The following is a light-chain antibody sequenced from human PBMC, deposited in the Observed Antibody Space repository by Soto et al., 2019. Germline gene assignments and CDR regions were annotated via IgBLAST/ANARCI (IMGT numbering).Light chain of an antibody. V-gene: IGLV2-14*03. CDR2: DVS. CDR1: SSDVGGYNF. Sequence: QSALTQPASVSGSPGQSITISCTGTSSDVGGYNFVSWYQHHPGKAPKLMIFDVSNRPSRVSNRFSGSKSGNTASLTISGLQPEDEADYYCSSYTRSGCYVFGTGTKVTVL. CDR3: SSYTRSGCYV. J-gene: IGLJ1*01.